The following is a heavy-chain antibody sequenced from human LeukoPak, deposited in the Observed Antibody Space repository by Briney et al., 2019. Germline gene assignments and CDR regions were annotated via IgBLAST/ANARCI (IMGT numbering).Heavy chain of an antibody. D-gene: IGHD3-22*01. V-gene: IGHV4-4*07. Sequence: SEALSLTCTVSGGSISSYYWSWIRQPAGKGLEWIGRIYTRGSTNYNPSLKSRVTMSADMSKNQFSLKLSSVTAADAAVYYCAGEGHYYDSTGYYYGGEDYWGQGTLVTVSS. CDR1: GGSISSYY. J-gene: IGHJ4*02. CDR3: AGEGHYYDSTGYYYGGEDY. CDR2: IYTRGST.